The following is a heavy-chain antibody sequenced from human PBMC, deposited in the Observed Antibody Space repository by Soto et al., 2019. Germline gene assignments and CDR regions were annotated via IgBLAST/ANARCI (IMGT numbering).Heavy chain of an antibody. CDR3: ARGGYDLNGFDY. CDR1: GGTFSSYA. D-gene: IGHD5-12*01. V-gene: IGHV1-69*13. Sequence: SVKVSCKVSGGTFSSYAISCVRQAPGQGLEWMGGIIPIFGTANYAQKFQGRVTITADESTSTAYMELSSLRSEDTAVYYCARGGYDLNGFDYWGQGTLVSVS. J-gene: IGHJ4*02. CDR2: IIPIFGTA.